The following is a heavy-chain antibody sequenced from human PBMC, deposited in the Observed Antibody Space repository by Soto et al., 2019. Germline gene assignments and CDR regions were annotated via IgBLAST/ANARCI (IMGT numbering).Heavy chain of an antibody. J-gene: IGHJ4*02. Sequence: QVQLQESGPGLVKPSGTLSLTCAVSGGSFTSNNWWTWVRQPPGQGLEWIGEIYRTGSTNYNPSLKSRVTISLAKSENQFSLQVTSLTAADTAVYYCASRDPGTSVDYWGQGTLVTVSS. CDR1: GGSFTSNNW. V-gene: IGHV4-4*02. D-gene: IGHD1-7*01. CDR3: ASRDPGTSVDY. CDR2: IYRTGST.